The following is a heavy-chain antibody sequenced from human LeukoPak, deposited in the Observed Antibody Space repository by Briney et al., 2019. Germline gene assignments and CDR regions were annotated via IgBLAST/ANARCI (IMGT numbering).Heavy chain of an antibody. CDR3: AKDSLPHSSGDAFDL. J-gene: IGHJ3*01. D-gene: IGHD6-25*01. CDR2: ISSSGDSI. V-gene: IGHV3-23*01. CDR1: GFTFDDYA. Sequence: PGRSLRLSCAASGFTFDDYAMHWVRQAPGKGLEWVSSISSSGDSIYYVDSVKGHFTISRDNSKNTVYLQMNSLRAEDTAIYYCAKDSLPHSSGDAFDLWGQGTMVTVSS.